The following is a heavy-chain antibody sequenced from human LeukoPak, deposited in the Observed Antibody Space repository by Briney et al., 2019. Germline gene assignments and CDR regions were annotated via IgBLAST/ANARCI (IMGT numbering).Heavy chain of an antibody. J-gene: IGHJ3*02. V-gene: IGHV4-59*01. CDR3: ARTNHGDIGWQRNAFDI. D-gene: IGHD2-15*01. CDR2: IYYSGST. Sequence: SETVSLTCTVSGGSISSYYWSWIRQPPGKGLEWIGYIYYSGSTNYNPSLKSRVTISVDTSKNHFSLKLSSVTAADTAVYYCARTNHGDIGWQRNAFDIWGQGTMVTVSS. CDR1: GGSISSYY.